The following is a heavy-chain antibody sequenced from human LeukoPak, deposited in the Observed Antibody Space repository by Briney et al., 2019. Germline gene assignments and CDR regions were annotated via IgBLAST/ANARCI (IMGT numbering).Heavy chain of an antibody. J-gene: IGHJ6*02. V-gene: IGHV3-7*03. Sequence: GGSLRLSCAASGFSLSSHWMSWVRQVPGRGPEWVANVNRDGSETYYLDSVKGRFTISKDNAKNSLYLQMNSLRAEDTALYHCARNNGMDVWGQGTTVIVSS. CDR3: ARNNGMDV. CDR2: VNRDGSET. CDR1: GFSLSSHW.